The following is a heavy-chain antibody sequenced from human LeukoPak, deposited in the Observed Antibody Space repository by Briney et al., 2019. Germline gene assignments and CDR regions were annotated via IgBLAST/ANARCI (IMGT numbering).Heavy chain of an antibody. CDR1: GSTFSNYK. V-gene: IGHV3-21*01. CDR2: ISSSSSHI. Sequence: SGGSLRLSCAASGSTFSNYKMNWVRQAPGKGLEWVSSISSSSSHIYYADSVKGRFTISRDNAQNSLYLQMNSLRAEDTAVYYCARDYDGDYVVYWGQGTLVTVSS. J-gene: IGHJ4*02. D-gene: IGHD3-3*01. CDR3: ARDYDGDYVVY.